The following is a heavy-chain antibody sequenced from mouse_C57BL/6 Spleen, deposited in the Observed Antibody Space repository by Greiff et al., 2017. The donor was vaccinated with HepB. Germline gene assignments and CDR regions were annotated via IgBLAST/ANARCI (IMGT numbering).Heavy chain of an antibody. D-gene: IGHD2-3*01. CDR3: ARSYDGYYGWFAY. Sequence: QVQLKESGAELVRPGASVKLSCKASGYTFTDYYINWVKQRPGQGLEWIARIYPGSGNTYYNEKFKGKATLTAEKSSSTAYMQLSSLTSEDSAVYFCARSYDGYYGWFAYWGQGTLVTVSA. CDR2: IYPGSGNT. J-gene: IGHJ3*01. CDR1: GYTFTDYY. V-gene: IGHV1-76*01.